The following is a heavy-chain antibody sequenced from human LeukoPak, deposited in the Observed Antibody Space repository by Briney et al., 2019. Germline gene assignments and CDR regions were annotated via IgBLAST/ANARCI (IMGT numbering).Heavy chain of an antibody. D-gene: IGHD2-2*01. CDR1: GATFSSYA. J-gene: IGHJ4*02. V-gene: IGHV1-69*13. Sequence: ASVKVSCKASGATFSSYAISWVRQAPGQGLEWMGGIIPIFGTANYAQKFQGRVTITADESTSTAYMELSSLRSEDTAVYYCARDLGYCSRTSCYYFDYWGQGTLVTVSS. CDR2: IIPIFGTA. CDR3: ARDLGYCSRTSCYYFDY.